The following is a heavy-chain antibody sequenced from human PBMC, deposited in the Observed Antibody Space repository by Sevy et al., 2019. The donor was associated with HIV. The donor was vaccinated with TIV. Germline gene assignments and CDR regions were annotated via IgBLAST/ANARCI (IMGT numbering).Heavy chain of an antibody. D-gene: IGHD1-20*01. J-gene: IGHJ4*02. V-gene: IGHV3-30*02. CDR3: AKDQGYNWNTEGFFDY. Sequence: GGSLRLSCAASAFSFSTNGMHWVRQAPGKGLEWVAFIRYDGSNKFYTDSVKGRITNSRDNSKNTLYLQMNSLTTEDTAVYYCAKDQGYNWNTEGFFDYWGQGTLVTVSS. CDR2: IRYDGSNK. CDR1: AFSFSTNG.